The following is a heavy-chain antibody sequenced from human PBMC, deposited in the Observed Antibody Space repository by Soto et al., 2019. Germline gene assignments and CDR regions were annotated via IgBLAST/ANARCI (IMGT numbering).Heavy chain of an antibody. CDR1: GFTFSSYW. D-gene: IGHD3-10*01. Sequence: GGSLRLSCAASGFTFSSYWMYWFRQAPGKGLVWVSRLDSGGSSTTYADSVKGRFTISRDNAKNTLYLQMNGLRAEDTALYYCARWFTYGNFDYFDYWGPGTQVTVSS. V-gene: IGHV3-74*01. J-gene: IGHJ4*02. CDR2: LDSGGSST. CDR3: ARWFTYGNFDYFDY.